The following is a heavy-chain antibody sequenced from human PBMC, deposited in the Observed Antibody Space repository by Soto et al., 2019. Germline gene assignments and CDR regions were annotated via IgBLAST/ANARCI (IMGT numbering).Heavy chain of an antibody. D-gene: IGHD3-9*01. CDR3: ARDPYYDILTGPNDY. Sequence: ASVKVSCKASGYTFTSYGISWVRQAPGQGLEWMGWISAYNGNTNYAQKLQGRVTMTTDTSTSTAYMELRSLRSDDTAVYYCARDPYYDILTGPNDYWGQGTLVTVS. J-gene: IGHJ4*02. CDR1: GYTFTSYG. CDR2: ISAYNGNT. V-gene: IGHV1-18*01.